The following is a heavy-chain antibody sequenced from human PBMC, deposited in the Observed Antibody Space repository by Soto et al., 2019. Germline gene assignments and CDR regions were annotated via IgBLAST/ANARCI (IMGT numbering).Heavy chain of an antibody. V-gene: IGHV3-15*07. CDR1: SVSNAW. Sequence: SVSNAWMNWVRQAPGKGLEWVGRIKSKTDGGTTDYAAPVKGRFTISRDDSKNTLYLQMNSLKTEDTAVYYCTTVRYSSSCYRPYWGQGTLVTVSS. J-gene: IGHJ4*02. D-gene: IGHD6-13*01. CDR3: TTVRYSSSCYRPY. CDR2: IKSKTDGGTT.